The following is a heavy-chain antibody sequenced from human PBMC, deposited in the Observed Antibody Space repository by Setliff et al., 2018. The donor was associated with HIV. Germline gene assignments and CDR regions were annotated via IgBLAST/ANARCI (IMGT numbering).Heavy chain of an antibody. Sequence: SETLSLTCTVSGDSIRSNFNYWGWIRQPPGKGLEWLAIIYYSGSNYDNPSLKNRVTISVDTSKNQFSLKLSSVTAADTAVYYCARRPARGLGLYYFDYWGRGTLVTVS. CDR3: ARRPARGLGLYYFDY. D-gene: IGHD6-6*01. CDR2: IYYSGSN. V-gene: IGHV4-39*07. J-gene: IGHJ4*01. CDR1: GDSIRSNFNY.